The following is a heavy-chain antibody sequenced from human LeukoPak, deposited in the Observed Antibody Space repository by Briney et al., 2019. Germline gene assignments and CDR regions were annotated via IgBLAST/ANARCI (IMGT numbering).Heavy chain of an antibody. D-gene: IGHD3/OR15-3a*01. J-gene: IGHJ4*02. Sequence: SETLSLTCTVSGGSISSYYWSWIRQPPGKGLEWIGYIYNSESTNYNPSLKSRVTISGDTSRNQVSLKLRSVTAADTAVYYCARDGQSHFDYWGQGTLVTVSS. CDR2: IYNSEST. V-gene: IGHV4-4*08. CDR3: ARDGQSHFDY. CDR1: GGSISSYY.